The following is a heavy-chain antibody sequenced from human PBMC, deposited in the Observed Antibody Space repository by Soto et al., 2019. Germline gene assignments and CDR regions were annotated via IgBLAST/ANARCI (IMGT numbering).Heavy chain of an antibody. D-gene: IGHD2-15*01. CDR1: GYSISSGYH. CDR3: ARQDRVVAEGRWFDP. J-gene: IGHJ5*02. Sequence: SETLSLTCTVPGYSISSGYHWAWIRQPPGKGLEWLRSVHYSGNTYYNPSLKSRLTISVDKSKNQFSLNLSSVTAADTAVYYCARQDRVVAEGRWFDPWGQGTLVTVSS. CDR2: VHYSGNT. V-gene: IGHV4-38-2*02.